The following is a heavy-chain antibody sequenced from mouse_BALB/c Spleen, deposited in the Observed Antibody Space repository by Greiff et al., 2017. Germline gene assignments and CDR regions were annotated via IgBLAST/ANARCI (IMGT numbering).Heavy chain of an antibody. Sequence: EVQGVESGGGLVKPGGSLKLSCAASGFTFSDYYMYWVRQTPEKRLEWVATISDGGSYTYYPDSVKGRFTISRDNAKNNLYLQMSSLKSEDTAMYYCARESGKGFAYWGQGTLVTVSA. J-gene: IGHJ3*01. CDR1: GFTFSDYY. CDR2: ISDGGSYT. D-gene: IGHD1-3*01. CDR3: ARESGKGFAY. V-gene: IGHV5-4*02.